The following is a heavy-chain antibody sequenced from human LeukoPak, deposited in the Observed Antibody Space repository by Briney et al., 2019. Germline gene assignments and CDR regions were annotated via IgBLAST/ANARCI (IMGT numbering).Heavy chain of an antibody. CDR1: GFTFSSYG. CDR3: ARGNIWQQLGLYFDY. D-gene: IGHD6-13*01. V-gene: IGHV3-33*01. J-gene: IGHJ4*02. CDR2: IWYDGSNK. Sequence: PGGSLRLSCAASGFTFSSYGMHWVRQAPGKGLEWVAVIWYDGSNKYYADSVKGRFTISRDNSKNTLYLQMNSLRAEDTAVYYCARGNIWQQLGLYFDYWGQGTLVTVSS.